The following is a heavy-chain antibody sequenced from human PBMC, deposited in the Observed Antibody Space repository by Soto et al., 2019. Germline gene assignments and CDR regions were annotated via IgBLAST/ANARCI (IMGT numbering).Heavy chain of an antibody. J-gene: IGHJ4*02. CDR2: ISSNGGTT. CDR3: VRRVSATYAY. D-gene: IGHD3-10*01. CDR1: GFTFSSYD. V-gene: IGHV3-64*01. Sequence: EVQLAESGGGMVQPGGSLRLSCVASGFTFSSYDMHWVRQAPGKGLEYVSSISSNGGTTYYGYSVKGRFTTSRDNSKNTLYLQMGSLRAEDMAVYYCVRRVSATYAYWGQGTLVTVSS.